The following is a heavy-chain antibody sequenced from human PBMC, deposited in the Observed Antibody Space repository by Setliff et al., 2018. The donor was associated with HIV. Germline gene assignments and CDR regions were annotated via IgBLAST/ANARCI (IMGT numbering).Heavy chain of an antibody. V-gene: IGHV1-8*02. CDR3: ARDGYYYGSGSYSSFDY. J-gene: IGHJ4*02. D-gene: IGHD3-10*01. Sequence: ASVKVSCKASGYTFTSNDINWVRQATGQGLEWMGWMNPNSGNTGYAQKFQGRVTMTRNTSISTVYMELNSLRSDDTAVYYCARDGYYYGSGSYSSFDYWGQGTLVTVSS. CDR1: GYTFTSND. CDR2: MNPNSGNT.